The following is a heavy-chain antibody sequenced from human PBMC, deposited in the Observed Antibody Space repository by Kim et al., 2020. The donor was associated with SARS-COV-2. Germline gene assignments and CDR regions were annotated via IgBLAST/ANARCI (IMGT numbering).Heavy chain of an antibody. D-gene: IGHD3-22*01. CDR1: GFTFSSYG. J-gene: IGHJ6*02. CDR2: ISYDGSNK. Sequence: GGSLRLSCAASGFTFSSYGMHWVRQAPGKGLEWVAVISYDGSNKYYADSVKGRFTISRDNSKNTLYLQMNSLRAEDTAVYYCAKDYTMIVSYGMDVWGQG. CDR3: AKDYTMIVSYGMDV. V-gene: IGHV3-30*18.